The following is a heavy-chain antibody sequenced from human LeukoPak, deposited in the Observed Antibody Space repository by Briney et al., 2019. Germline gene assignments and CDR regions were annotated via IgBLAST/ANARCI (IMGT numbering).Heavy chain of an antibody. Sequence: SETLSLTCTVSGGSISSHYWSWIRQPPGKGLEGIGYIYYSGSTNYNPSLKSRVTISVDTSKNQFSLKLSSVTAADTAVYYCARGPYGGYGDYWGQGTLVTVSS. CDR3: ARGPYGGYGDY. D-gene: IGHD5-12*01. J-gene: IGHJ4*02. CDR2: IYYSGST. CDR1: GGSISSHY. V-gene: IGHV4-59*11.